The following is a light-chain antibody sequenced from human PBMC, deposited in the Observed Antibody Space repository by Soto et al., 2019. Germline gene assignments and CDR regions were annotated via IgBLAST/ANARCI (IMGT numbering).Light chain of an antibody. J-gene: IGKJ1*01. V-gene: IGKV3-20*01. CDR1: QTVAYTS. Sequence: EIVLTQSPGILSLSPGARATLSCRASQTVAYTSLAWYQQRPGQAPRLLIYGTSTRATGTPDRFIGSGSGTAFTLTISRLEPKDFAVYYCQQYVTTPRTFGQGTKVE. CDR3: QQYVTTPRT. CDR2: GTS.